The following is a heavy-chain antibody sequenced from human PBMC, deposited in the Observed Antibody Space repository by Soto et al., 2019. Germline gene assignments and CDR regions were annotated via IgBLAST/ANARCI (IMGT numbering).Heavy chain of an antibody. CDR3: AKAMGYFDWLLPFDY. V-gene: IGHV3-30*18. J-gene: IGHJ4*02. CDR2: ISYDGSNK. D-gene: IGHD3-9*01. CDR1: GFTFSSYG. Sequence: HPGGSLRLSCAASGFTFSSYGMHWVRQAPGKGLEWVAVISYDGSNKYYADSVKGRFTISRDNSKNTLYLQMNSLRAEDTAVYYCAKAMGYFDWLLPFDYWGQGTLVTVSS.